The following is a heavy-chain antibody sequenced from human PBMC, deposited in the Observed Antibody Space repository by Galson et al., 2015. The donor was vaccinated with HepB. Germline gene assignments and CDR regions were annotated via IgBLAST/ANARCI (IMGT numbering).Heavy chain of an antibody. D-gene: IGHD6-19*01. V-gene: IGHV3-73*01. Sequence: SLRLSCAASGFGFSGSAMHWVRQASGKGLEWVGRIRSKTNSYATSYAASVDGRFTISRDDSKNTLYLQMNSLKTEDTAVYYCTRQEYSSGREYWRQGILVTVSS. CDR3: TRQEYSSGREY. CDR2: IRSKTNSYAT. J-gene: IGHJ4*02. CDR1: GFGFSGSA.